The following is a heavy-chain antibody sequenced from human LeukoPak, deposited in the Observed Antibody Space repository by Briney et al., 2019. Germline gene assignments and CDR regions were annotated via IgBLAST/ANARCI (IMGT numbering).Heavy chain of an antibody. V-gene: IGHV3-33*01. D-gene: IGHD2-15*01. CDR3: AIRGRWAAAKPQNYYYYYGMDV. CDR2: IWYDGSNK. J-gene: IGHJ6*02. CDR1: GFTFSSYG. Sequence: PGGSLRLSCAASGFTFSSYGMHWVRQAPGKGLEWVAVIWYDGSNKYYADSAKGRFTISRDNSKNTLYLQMNSLRAEDTAVYYCAIRGRWAAAKPQNYYYYYGMDVWGQGTTVTVSS.